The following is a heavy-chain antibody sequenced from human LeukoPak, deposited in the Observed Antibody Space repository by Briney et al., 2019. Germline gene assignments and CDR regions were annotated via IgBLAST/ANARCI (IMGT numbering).Heavy chain of an antibody. CDR2: INPNSGGT. D-gene: IGHD3-3*01. V-gene: IGHV1-2*02. CDR1: GYTFTGYY. CDR3: ARGTIFGVANYYYYYMDV. Sequence: ASVKVSCKASGYTFTGYYMHWVRQAPGQGLEWMGWINPNSGGTNYAQKFQGRVTMTRDTSISTAYMELSRLRSDDTAVYYCARGTIFGVANYYYYYMDVWGKGTTVTVSS. J-gene: IGHJ6*03.